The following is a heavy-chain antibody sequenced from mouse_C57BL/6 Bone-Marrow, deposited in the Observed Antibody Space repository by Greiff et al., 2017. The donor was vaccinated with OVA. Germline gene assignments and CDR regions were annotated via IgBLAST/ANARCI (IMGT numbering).Heavy chain of an antibody. CDR1: GFSLTSYG. J-gene: IGHJ3*01. CDR2: IWSGGST. D-gene: IGHD2-4*01. Sequence: VQLQESGPGLVQPSQSLSITCTVSGFSLTSYGVHWVRQSPGKGLEWLGVIWSGGSTDYNAAFISRLSISKDNSKSQVFFKMNSLQADDTAIYYCARKRGYYDYPWFAYWGQGTLVTVSA. CDR3: ARKRGYYDYPWFAY. V-gene: IGHV2-2*01.